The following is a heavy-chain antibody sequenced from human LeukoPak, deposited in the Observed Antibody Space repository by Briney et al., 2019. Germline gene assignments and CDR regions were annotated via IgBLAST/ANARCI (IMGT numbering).Heavy chain of an antibody. D-gene: IGHD3-3*01. CDR2: ISAYNGNT. CDR3: ARVLRFLEWYDAFDI. J-gene: IGHJ3*02. V-gene: IGHV1-18*01. Sequence: ASVKVSCKASGYTFTSYGISWVRQAPGQGLEWMGWISAYNGNTNYAQKLQGGVTMTTDTSTSTAYMELRSLRSDDTAVYYCARVLRFLEWYDAFDIWGQGTMVTVSS. CDR1: GYTFTSYG.